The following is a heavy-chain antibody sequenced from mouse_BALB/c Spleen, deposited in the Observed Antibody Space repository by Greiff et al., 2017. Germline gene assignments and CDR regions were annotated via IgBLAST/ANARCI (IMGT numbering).Heavy chain of an antibody. D-gene: IGHD2-14*01. CDR1: GYTFTSYW. Sequence: QVQLQQSGAELVKPGASVKLSCKASGYTFTSYWMHWVKQRPGQGLEWIGEIDPSDSYTNYNQKFKGKATLTVDKSSSTAYMQLSSLTSEDSAVYYCARPRYRYDPFAYWGQGTLVTVSA. CDR3: ARPRYRYDPFAY. V-gene: IGHV1-69*02. J-gene: IGHJ3*01. CDR2: IDPSDSYT.